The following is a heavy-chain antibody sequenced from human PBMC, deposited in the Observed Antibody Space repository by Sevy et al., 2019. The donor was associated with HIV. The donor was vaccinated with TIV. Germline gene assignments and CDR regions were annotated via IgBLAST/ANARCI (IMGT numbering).Heavy chain of an antibody. CDR3: ARDAALSNYYDSSGYPNAFDI. V-gene: IGHV3-21*01. D-gene: IGHD3-22*01. Sequence: GGSLRLSCVASGFTFSSYSMNWVRQAPGKGLEWVSSISSSSSYIYYADSVKGRFTISRDNAKNSLYLQMNSLRAEDTAVYYCARDAALSNYYDSSGYPNAFDIWGQGTMVTVSS. J-gene: IGHJ3*02. CDR1: GFTFSSYS. CDR2: ISSSSSYI.